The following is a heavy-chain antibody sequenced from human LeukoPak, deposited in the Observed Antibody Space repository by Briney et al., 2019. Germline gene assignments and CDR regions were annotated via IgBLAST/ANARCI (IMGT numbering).Heavy chain of an antibody. Sequence: SETLSLTCAVYGGPFSGDYWSWIRQPPGKGLEWIGEINHSGRTNCNPSLKSRVTISVDTSKNQFSLKLSSVTAADTAVYYCARGRLLWADGMDVWGRGTTVTVSS. V-gene: IGHV4-34*01. CDR1: GGPFSGDY. CDR3: ARGRLLWADGMDV. D-gene: IGHD3-10*01. J-gene: IGHJ6*02. CDR2: INHSGRT.